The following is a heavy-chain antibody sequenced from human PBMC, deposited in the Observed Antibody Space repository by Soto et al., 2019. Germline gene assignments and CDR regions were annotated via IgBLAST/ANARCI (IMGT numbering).Heavy chain of an antibody. CDR2: ISGSGVTT. D-gene: IGHD2-21*02. CDR3: AKGFIVVVTGIRPDENFDV. CDR1: GFTFNTYS. Sequence: PGGSLRLSGAASGFTFNTYSINWVRQAPWKGLEWVASISGSGVTTYYAASVKGRFTVSRDTSKNTLFLQMNSLSAEDTDVYYCAKGFIVVVTGIRPDENFDVWVQGTRVTVPS. V-gene: IGHV3-23*01. J-gene: IGHJ3*01.